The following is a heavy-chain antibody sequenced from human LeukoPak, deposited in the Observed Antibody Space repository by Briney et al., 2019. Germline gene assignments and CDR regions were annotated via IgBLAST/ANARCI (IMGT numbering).Heavy chain of an antibody. J-gene: IGHJ6*02. CDR2: VNRDGSET. Sequence: GGSLRLSCAASGFTLSNHWMTWVRQVPGRGPEWVANVNRDGSETYYLDSVKGRFTVSKDNAKNSLYLQMNSLRAEDTALYHCARNNGMDVWGQGTTVIVSS. CDR3: ARNNGMDV. V-gene: IGHV3-7*03. CDR1: GFTLSNHW.